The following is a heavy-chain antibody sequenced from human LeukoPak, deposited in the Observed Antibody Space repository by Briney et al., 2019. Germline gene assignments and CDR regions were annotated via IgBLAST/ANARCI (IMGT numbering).Heavy chain of an antibody. CDR3: ARGGELVSPYNWFDP. CDR2: INHSGST. V-gene: IGHV4-34*01. CDR1: GGSFSGYY. J-gene: IGHJ5*02. Sequence: PSETLSLTCAAYGGSFSGYYWSWIRQPPGKGLEWIGEINHSGSTNYNPSLKSRVTISVDTSKNQFSLKLSSVTAADTAVYYCARGGELVSPYNWFDPWGQGTLVTVSS. D-gene: IGHD1-1*01.